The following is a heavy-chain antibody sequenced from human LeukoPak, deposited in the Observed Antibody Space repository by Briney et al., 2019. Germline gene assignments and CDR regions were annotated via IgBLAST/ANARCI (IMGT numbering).Heavy chain of an antibody. CDR2: IYHSGST. CDR1: GGSISSSNW. V-gene: IGHV4-4*02. CDR3: ARSYTDYYDSSGLDF. D-gene: IGHD3-22*01. J-gene: IGHJ4*02. Sequence: PSETLSLTCAVSGGSISSSNWWSWVRRPPGKWLEWIGEIYHSGSTSYNPSLKSRVTISVDKSKNQFSLRLSSVTAADTAVYYCARSYTDYYDSSGLDFWGQGTLVTVSS.